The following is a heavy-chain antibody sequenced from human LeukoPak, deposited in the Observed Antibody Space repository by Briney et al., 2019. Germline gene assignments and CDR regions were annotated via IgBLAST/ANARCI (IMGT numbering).Heavy chain of an antibody. CDR1: GYTFTLYY. CDR2: INPSGGST. Sequence: VASVKVSCKASGYTFTLYYMHWVRQAPGQGLEWMGVINPSGGSTSYAQKFEGRVPITRDMSTSTVYLGLSRVRSEDTAVYYCARGHPYYYDSSGYLTDYYYYMDVWGKGPGVTVSS. D-gene: IGHD3-22*01. V-gene: IGHV1-46*01. CDR3: ARGHPYYYDSSGYLTDYYYYMDV. J-gene: IGHJ6*03.